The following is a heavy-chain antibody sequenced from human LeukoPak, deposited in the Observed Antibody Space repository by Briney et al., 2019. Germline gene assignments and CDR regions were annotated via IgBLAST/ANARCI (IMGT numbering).Heavy chain of an antibody. CDR1: GGSISSGSYY. Sequence: PSETLSLTCTVSGGSISSGSYYWGWIRQPPGKGLEWIGSIYYSGSTYYNPSLKSRVTISVDTSKNQFSLKLSSVTAADTAVYYCARGCTGGVWIPYYYYYYMDVWGKGTTVTVSS. CDR3: ARGCTGGVWIPYYYYYYMDV. D-gene: IGHD2-8*02. V-gene: IGHV4-39*01. J-gene: IGHJ6*03. CDR2: IYYSGST.